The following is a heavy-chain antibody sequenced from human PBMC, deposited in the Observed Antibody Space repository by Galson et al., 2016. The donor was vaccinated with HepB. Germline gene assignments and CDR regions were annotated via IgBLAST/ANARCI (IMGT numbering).Heavy chain of an antibody. D-gene: IGHD3-9*01. CDR2: ISYDGSNK. CDR3: AKNDILTGYSAFDY. J-gene: IGHJ4*02. Sequence: SLRLSCAASGFTFSDYYMHWIRQAPGKGLEWVAVISYDGSNKYYADSAKGRFTISRDNSKNTLYLQMNSLRAEDTAVYYCAKNDILTGYSAFDYWGQGTLVTVSS. V-gene: IGHV3-30*18. CDR1: GFTFSDYY.